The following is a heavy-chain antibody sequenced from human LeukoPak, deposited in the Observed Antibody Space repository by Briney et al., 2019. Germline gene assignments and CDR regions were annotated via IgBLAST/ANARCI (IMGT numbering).Heavy chain of an antibody. Sequence: GGSLRLSCAASGFTFSSYALHWVRQAPGKGLEWVSAISGSGGSTYYADSVKGRFTISRDNSKNTLYLQMNSLRAEDTAVYYCAKVGNGHYYDSSGYLYWGQGTLVTVSS. V-gene: IGHV3-23*01. CDR1: GFTFSSYA. D-gene: IGHD3-22*01. CDR2: ISGSGGST. CDR3: AKVGNGHYYDSSGYLY. J-gene: IGHJ4*02.